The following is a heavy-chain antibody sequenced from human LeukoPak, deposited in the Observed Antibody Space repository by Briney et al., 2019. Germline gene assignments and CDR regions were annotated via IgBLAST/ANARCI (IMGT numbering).Heavy chain of an antibody. D-gene: IGHD6-13*01. CDR2: ISYDGSNK. Sequence: PGRSLRPSCAASGFTFSRYGMHWVRQAPGKGLEWVALISYDGSNKSYGDSVKGRFTISRDNSKNTLYLQMNSLRAEDTAVYYCAKEEQQLLDAFDIWGQGTVVTVSS. CDR3: AKEEQQLLDAFDI. CDR1: GFTFSRYG. J-gene: IGHJ3*02. V-gene: IGHV3-30*18.